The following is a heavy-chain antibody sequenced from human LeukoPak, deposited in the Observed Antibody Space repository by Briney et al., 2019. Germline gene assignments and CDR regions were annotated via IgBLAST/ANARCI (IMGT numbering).Heavy chain of an antibody. D-gene: IGHD1-26*01. CDR1: GGSISSGGYS. CDR2: IYYTGST. J-gene: IGHJ4*02. Sequence: SETLSLTCAVSGGSISSGGYSWSWIRQPPGKGLEWIGYIYYTGSTYYNASLQSRVTISIDTSKNQFSLRLNSVTAADTAMYYCVKSGGYGLIDYWGQGTLVTVSS. V-gene: IGHV4-30-4*07. CDR3: VKSGGYGLIDY.